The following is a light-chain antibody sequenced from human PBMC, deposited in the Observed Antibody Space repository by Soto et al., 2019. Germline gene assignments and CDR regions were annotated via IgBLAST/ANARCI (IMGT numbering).Light chain of an antibody. CDR2: AAS. J-gene: IGKJ3*01. Sequence: DIQLTQSPSFLSASVGDRVTITCRASQGISDYLAWYQQKPGKAPKLLIYAASTLQSGVPSRFSGSGSETQFTLTISRLQPEDFATYYCQQLKSYPRFGPGTIVDIK. V-gene: IGKV1-9*01. CDR3: QQLKSYPR. CDR1: QGISDY.